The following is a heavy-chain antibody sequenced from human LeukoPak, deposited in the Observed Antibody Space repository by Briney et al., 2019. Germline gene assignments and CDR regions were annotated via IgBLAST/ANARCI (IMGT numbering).Heavy chain of an antibody. Sequence: ASVKVSCKASGYTFTSYYMHWVRQAPGQGLEWMGIINPSGGSTSYAQKFQGRVTMTRDTSTSTVYMELSSLRSEDTAVYYCARDYCTNGVCYPWTDWGQGTLVTVSS. J-gene: IGHJ4*02. D-gene: IGHD2-8*01. V-gene: IGHV1-46*01. CDR3: ARDYCTNGVCYPWTD. CDR2: INPSGGST. CDR1: GYTFTSYY.